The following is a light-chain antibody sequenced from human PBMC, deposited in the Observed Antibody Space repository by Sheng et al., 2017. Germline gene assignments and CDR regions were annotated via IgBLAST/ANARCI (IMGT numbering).Light chain of an antibody. CDR3: QQYDSEIT. CDR1: QSISTW. J-gene: IGKJ5*01. CDR2: RAS. Sequence: DIQMTQSPSTLSASVGDRVTITCRASQSISTWLAWYQQKPGKVPKVLIYRASTLENGVPSRFSGSGSDTDFTLTISSLQPEDFATYYCQQYDSEITFGQGTRLEIK. V-gene: IGKV1-5*03.